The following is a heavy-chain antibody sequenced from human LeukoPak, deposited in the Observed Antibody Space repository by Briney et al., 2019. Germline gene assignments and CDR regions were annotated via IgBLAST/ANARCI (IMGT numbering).Heavy chain of an antibody. CDR3: AREGTHFVTDFDY. D-gene: IGHD3-3*02. V-gene: IGHV3-21*01. Sequence: NPGGSLRLSCAASGFTFSSYSVTWVRQAPGKGLEWVSSISSSSSYIYYADSVKGRFSISRDNAKNSLYLQMNSLRAEDTAVYYCAREGTHFVTDFDYWGQGTLVTVSS. CDR1: GFTFSSYS. J-gene: IGHJ4*02. CDR2: ISSSSSYI.